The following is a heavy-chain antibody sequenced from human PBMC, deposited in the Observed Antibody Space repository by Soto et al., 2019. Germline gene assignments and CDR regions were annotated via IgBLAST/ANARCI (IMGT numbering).Heavy chain of an antibody. CDR1: SFTFSNAW. Sequence: EVQLVESGGGLVKPGGSLRLSCAASSFTFSNAWMNWVRQAPGKGLELVGRIKSKTDGGTIDYAAPVKGRFTISRDDSKNTLFMQMNSLKTEDAAMYYCTTIGSSWGAWGQGNLCTVCS. J-gene: IGHJ1*01. V-gene: IGHV3-15*07. D-gene: IGHD6-13*01. CDR2: IKSKTDGGTI. CDR3: TTIGSSWGA.